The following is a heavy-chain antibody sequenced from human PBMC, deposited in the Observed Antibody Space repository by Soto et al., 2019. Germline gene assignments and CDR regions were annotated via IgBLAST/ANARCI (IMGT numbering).Heavy chain of an antibody. CDR1: GSSISSGDFY. CDR2: IYYNATT. V-gene: IGHV4-30-4*02. CDR3: ARALQYHNWFDP. J-gene: IGHJ5*02. Sequence: SETLSLTCTIYGSSISSGDFYWSCIRQHPGKGLECTGYIYYNATTYYNPSLKSLVTISVDTSKIHFPLKLSSVTAADTAVYYCARALQYHNWFDPWGQGTLVTVSS. D-gene: IGHD4-4*01.